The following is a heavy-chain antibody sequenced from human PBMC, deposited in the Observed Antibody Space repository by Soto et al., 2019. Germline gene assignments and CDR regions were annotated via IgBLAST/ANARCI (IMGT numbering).Heavy chain of an antibody. CDR1: DGTLSGYY. D-gene: IGHD3-10*01. Sequence: SETLSLTCAVYDGTLSGYYWSWIRQPPGKGLEWIGEIHSSGSTNYNPSLTSAVIISVDTSKNQFSLRLNSVTPADTAVYYCARAGFYGPFDAFDIWGHGTMVTVSS. V-gene: IGHV4-34*01. CDR3: ARAGFYGPFDAFDI. CDR2: IHSSGST. J-gene: IGHJ3*02.